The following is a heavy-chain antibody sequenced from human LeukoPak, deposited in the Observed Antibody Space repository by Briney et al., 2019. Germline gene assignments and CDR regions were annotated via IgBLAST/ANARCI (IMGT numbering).Heavy chain of an antibody. D-gene: IGHD2/OR15-2a*01. CDR3: VSFYETY. V-gene: IGHV3-74*01. CDR2: INSDGSWT. Sequence: GGSLRLSCAASGFTFSSYWMHWVRQAPGKGLVWVSHINSDGSWTSYADSVKGRFTISKDNAKSTVYLQMNSLRAEDTAVYYCVSFYETYWGRGTLVTVSS. CDR1: GFTFSSYW. J-gene: IGHJ4*02.